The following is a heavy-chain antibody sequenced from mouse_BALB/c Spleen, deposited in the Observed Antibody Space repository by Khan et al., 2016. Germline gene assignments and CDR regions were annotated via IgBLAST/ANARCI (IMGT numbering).Heavy chain of an antibody. CDR1: GFTFTDYY. CDR3: AREGYYAGNRYWYFDV. Sequence: EVELVESGGGLVQPGGSLRLSCVNSGFTFTDYYINWVRQPPGRALEWLGLIRNKANGYTTEYSASVKGRFTISRDNSQSILYLQMHTLRAEDSATNYCAREGYYAGNRYWYFDVWGAGTTVTVSS. D-gene: IGHD1-1*01. CDR2: IRNKANGYTT. J-gene: IGHJ1*01. V-gene: IGHV7-3*02.